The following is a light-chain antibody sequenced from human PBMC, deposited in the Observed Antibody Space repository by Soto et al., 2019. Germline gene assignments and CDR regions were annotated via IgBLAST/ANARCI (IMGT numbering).Light chain of an antibody. V-gene: IGKV3-20*01. Sequence: EIVLTQSPSTLSLSPEERATLSCRASQSVSSSYLAWYQQKPGQAPRLLIYGASSRATGIPDRFSGSGSGTDFTLTISRLEPEDFAVYYCQQYGSSPPRTFGQGTKVEIK. CDR2: GAS. CDR1: QSVSSSY. J-gene: IGKJ1*01. CDR3: QQYGSSPPRT.